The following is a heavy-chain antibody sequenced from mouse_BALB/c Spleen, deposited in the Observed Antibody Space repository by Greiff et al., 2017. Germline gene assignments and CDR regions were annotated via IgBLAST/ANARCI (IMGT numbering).Heavy chain of an antibody. CDR1: GFSFTSYG. V-gene: IGHV2-2*02. J-gene: IGHJ4*01. Sequence: VMLVESGPGLVQPSQSLSITCPVSGFSFTSYGVHWVRQSPGKGLEWLGVIWSGGSKDYNAAFISGLSISKDNSKSQVFFKMNSLQANDTAIYYCARRGLYAMDYWGQGTSVTVSS. D-gene: IGHD3-3*01. CDR2: IWSGGSK. CDR3: ARRGLYAMDY.